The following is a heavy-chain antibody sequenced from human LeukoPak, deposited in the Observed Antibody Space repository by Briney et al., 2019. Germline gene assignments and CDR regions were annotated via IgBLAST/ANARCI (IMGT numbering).Heavy chain of an antibody. J-gene: IGHJ6*03. V-gene: IGHV4-34*01. CDR2: INYSGNT. CDR1: GGSFSTYS. Sequence: SETLSLTCAVYGGSFSTYSWSWIRQPPGKGLEWIGDINYSGNTNYNPSFKSRVIASIDTSKDQFSLKLNSVTAGDTAVYYCARHVDMTTVNYYYLDVWGKGTTVTVSS. D-gene: IGHD4-11*01. CDR3: ARHVDMTTVNYYYLDV.